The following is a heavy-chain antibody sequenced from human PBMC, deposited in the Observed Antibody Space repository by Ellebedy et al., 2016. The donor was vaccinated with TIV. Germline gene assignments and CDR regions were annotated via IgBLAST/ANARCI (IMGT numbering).Heavy chain of an antibody. CDR1: GLSVSDNGVR. J-gene: IGHJ3*02. V-gene: IGHV2-70*04. Sequence: SGPTLVKPTQTLTLTCTLSGLSVSDNGVRVSWIRQPPGKALEWLARIDWDDDTFYSTSLKTRLTISKDTSKNQVVLTMTVMDPVDTVTYYCARISRDAFDIWGQGIMVTVSS. CDR2: IDWDDDT. CDR3: ARISRDAFDI.